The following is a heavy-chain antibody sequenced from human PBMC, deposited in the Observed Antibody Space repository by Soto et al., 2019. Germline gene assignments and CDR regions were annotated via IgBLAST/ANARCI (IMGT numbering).Heavy chain of an antibody. Sequence: GGSLRLSCAASGFAFNTYGMSWVRQAPGKGLEWVSTITYTGDNTYYADSVKGRITISRDNSKNALYLQMNSLRAGDTAVYYCAKAGCSGGSCYFNYWGQGTLVTVSS. V-gene: IGHV3-23*01. CDR3: AKAGCSGGSCYFNY. CDR1: GFAFNTYG. D-gene: IGHD2-15*01. J-gene: IGHJ4*02. CDR2: ITYTGDNT.